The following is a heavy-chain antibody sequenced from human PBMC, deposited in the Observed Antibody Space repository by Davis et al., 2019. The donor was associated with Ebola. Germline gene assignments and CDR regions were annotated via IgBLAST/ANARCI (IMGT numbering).Heavy chain of an antibody. CDR1: GFTFSSYW. CDR3: AKDYYDILTGYVGAFDI. Sequence: PGGSLRLSCAASGFTFSSYWMHWVRHAPGKGLVWVSRINSDGSSTSYADSVKGRFTISRDNAKNTLYLQMNSLRAEDTAVYYCAKDYYDILTGYVGAFDIWGQGTMVTVSS. J-gene: IGHJ3*02. V-gene: IGHV3-74*01. CDR2: INSDGSST. D-gene: IGHD3-9*01.